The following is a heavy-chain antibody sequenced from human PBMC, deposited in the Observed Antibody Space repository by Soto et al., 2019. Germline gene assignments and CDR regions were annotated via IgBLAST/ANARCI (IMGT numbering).Heavy chain of an antibody. CDR1: GGTFSSYA. J-gene: IGHJ6*02. D-gene: IGHD2-2*01. Sequence: QVQLVQSGAEVKKPGSSVKVSCKASGGTFSSYAISWVRQAPGQGLEWMGGIIPIPGTANYAQKFQGRVTITADESRSTAYMELSSLRSEDTAVYYCARSQGSSTSLEIYYYYYYGMDAWGQGTTVTVSS. V-gene: IGHV1-69*01. CDR2: IIPIPGTA. CDR3: ARSQGSSTSLEIYYYYYYGMDA.